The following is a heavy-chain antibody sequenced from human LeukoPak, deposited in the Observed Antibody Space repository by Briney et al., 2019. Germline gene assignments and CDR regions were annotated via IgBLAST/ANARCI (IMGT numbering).Heavy chain of an antibody. CDR1: GFTFSSYW. V-gene: IGHV3-74*01. Sequence: GGSLRLSCAASGFTFSSYWVHWVRQAPGKGLVWVSPINSDGSSTSYADSVKGRFTISRDNAKNTLSLQMNSLRAEDTAVYYCASYQWGLRYTFDYWGQGTLVTVSS. J-gene: IGHJ4*02. D-gene: IGHD4-17*01. CDR3: ASYQWGLRYTFDY. CDR2: INSDGSST.